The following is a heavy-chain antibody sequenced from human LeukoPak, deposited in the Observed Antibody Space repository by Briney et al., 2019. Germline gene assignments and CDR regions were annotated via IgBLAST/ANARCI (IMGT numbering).Heavy chain of an antibody. Sequence: PGGSLRLSCAASGFTFSNAWMSWVRQAPGKGLEWVGRIKSKTDGGTTDYAAPVKGRFTISRDDSKNTLYLQMNSLKTEDTAVYYCTTDTGNYYDSSGYLSSYYFDYWGQGTLVTVSS. CDR1: GFTFSNAW. CDR3: TTDTGNYYDSSGYLSSYYFDY. V-gene: IGHV3-15*01. CDR2: IKSKTDGGTT. J-gene: IGHJ4*02. D-gene: IGHD3-22*01.